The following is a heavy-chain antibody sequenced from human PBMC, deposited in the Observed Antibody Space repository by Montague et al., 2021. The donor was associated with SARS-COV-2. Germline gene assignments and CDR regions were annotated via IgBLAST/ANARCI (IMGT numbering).Heavy chain of an antibody. D-gene: IGHD2-2*01. Sequence: SETLSLTCTVSGGSISSYYWSWIRQPAGKGLEWIGRIHSSGSTNYNPSLKSRVTISLDKSKNHFSLKLSSVTAADTAVYYCALPTAGARFDPWGQGTLVTVSS. CDR3: ALPTAGARFDP. CDR2: IHSSGST. J-gene: IGHJ5*02. V-gene: IGHV4-4*07. CDR1: GGSISSYY.